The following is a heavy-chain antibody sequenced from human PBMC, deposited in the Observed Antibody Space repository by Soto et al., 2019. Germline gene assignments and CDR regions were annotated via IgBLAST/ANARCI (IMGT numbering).Heavy chain of an antibody. Sequence: SETLSLTCTVSGVSISSGDYYWSWIRQPPGKGLEWIGYIYYSGSTYYNPSLKSRVTISVDTSKNQFSLKLSSVTAADTAVYYCARGSYYYDSSGYYHYRGQGTLVTVSS. J-gene: IGHJ4*02. D-gene: IGHD3-22*01. CDR3: ARGSYYYDSSGYYHY. CDR2: IYYSGST. V-gene: IGHV4-30-4*01. CDR1: GVSISSGDYY.